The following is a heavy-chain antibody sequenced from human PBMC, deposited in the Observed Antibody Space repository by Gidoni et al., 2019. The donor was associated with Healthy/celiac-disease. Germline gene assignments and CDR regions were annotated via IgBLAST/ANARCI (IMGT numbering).Heavy chain of an antibody. J-gene: IGHJ4*02. Sequence: EVQLVESGGGLIKPGGSLRLSCAASGFTFSSYSMNWVRQAPGKGLEWVSSIISRSSYIYYADSVKCRFTISRDNAKNSLYLQMNSLRAEDTAVYYCARDLGYCSGGSCYSFDYWGQGTLVTVSS. D-gene: IGHD2-15*01. CDR2: IISRSSYI. V-gene: IGHV3-21*01. CDR3: ARDLGYCSGGSCYSFDY. CDR1: GFTFSSYS.